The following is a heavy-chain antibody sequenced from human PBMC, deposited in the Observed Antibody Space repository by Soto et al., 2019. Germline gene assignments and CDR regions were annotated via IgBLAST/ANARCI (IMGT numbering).Heavy chain of an antibody. CDR1: GFSMSSSSYY. CDR2: IYYSGTT. J-gene: IGHJ5*02. CDR3: ASPKIAFYNWFDP. Sequence: PSETLSLTCTVSGFSMSSSSYYWVWIGQPQGKGLEWIGSIYYSGTTYYNPSLKSRVTISVDTSKNQFSLNLSSVTAADTAVYYCASPKIAFYNWFDPWGQGTLVTVS. V-gene: IGHV4-39*01. D-gene: IGHD3-3*02.